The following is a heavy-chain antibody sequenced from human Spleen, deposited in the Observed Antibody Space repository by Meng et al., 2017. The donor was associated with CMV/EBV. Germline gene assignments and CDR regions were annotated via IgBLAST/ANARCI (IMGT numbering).Heavy chain of an antibody. D-gene: IGHD3-10*01. CDR2: ISYDGSNK. CDR1: GFSLTSYA. CDR3: ARGYYGSGSYRRSFDY. J-gene: IGHJ4*02. V-gene: IGHV3-30*04. Sequence: GESLKISCVASGFSLTSYAVHWVRQAPGKGLEWVALISYDGSNKYYTDSVKGRFTVSRDNSKNTLYLQMHNLRAEDTALYYCARGYYGSGSYRRSFDYWGQRTLVTVSS.